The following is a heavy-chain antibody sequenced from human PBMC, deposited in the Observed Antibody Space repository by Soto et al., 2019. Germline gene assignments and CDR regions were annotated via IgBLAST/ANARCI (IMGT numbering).Heavy chain of an antibody. CDR3: ATMKRARLDS. Sequence: QEQVVQSGPAMKEPGSSVKVSCRASGIMSSGYGFSWVRQAPGQGLEWVGMINPILDSTHYAQNLQGRVSLSVDKSRHTAYLDLTSLRLEDTAIYFCATMKRARLDSWGRGTVVTVSS. D-gene: IGHD6-25*01. CDR1: GIMSSGYG. J-gene: IGHJ4*02. V-gene: IGHV1-69*09. CDR2: INPILDST.